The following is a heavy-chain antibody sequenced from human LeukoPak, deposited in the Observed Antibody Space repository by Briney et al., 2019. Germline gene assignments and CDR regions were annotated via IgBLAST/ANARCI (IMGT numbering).Heavy chain of an antibody. CDR3: AREFGHNRWYFDY. Sequence: GGSLRLSCAASGFTFRTYSIHWVRQAPGKGLEWVTVVSADGRTQLYSDSVKGRFTISRDNSLNTLHLQMNSLRTEDTAVYYCAREFGHNRWYFDYWGQGALVTVSS. J-gene: IGHJ4*02. CDR2: VSADGRTQ. D-gene: IGHD5-24*01. V-gene: IGHV3-30*03. CDR1: GFTFRTYS.